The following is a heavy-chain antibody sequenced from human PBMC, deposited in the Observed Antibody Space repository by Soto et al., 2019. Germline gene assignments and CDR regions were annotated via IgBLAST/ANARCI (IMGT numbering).Heavy chain of an antibody. Sequence: ASVKVSCKASGYTFTGYYMHWVRQAPGQGLEWMGWISPNSGGTNYAQKLQGRVTMTTDTSTSTAYMELRSLRSDDTAVYYCARGENPVAGTSWFDPWGQGTLVTVSS. CDR1: GYTFTGYY. D-gene: IGHD6-19*01. CDR3: ARGENPVAGTSWFDP. CDR2: ISPNSGGT. J-gene: IGHJ5*02. V-gene: IGHV1-2*02.